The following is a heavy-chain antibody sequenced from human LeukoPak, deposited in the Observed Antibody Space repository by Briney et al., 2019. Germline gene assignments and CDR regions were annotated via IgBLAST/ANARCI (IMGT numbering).Heavy chain of an antibody. CDR1: GYSISSSYY. V-gene: IGHV4-61*01. D-gene: IGHD1-26*01. CDR2: IYYSGST. Sequence: SETLSLTSTVSGYSISSSYYWSWIRQPPGKGLEWIGYIYYSGSTNYNPSLKSRVTISVDTSKNQFSLKLSSVTAADTAVYYCARDKLLNAFDIWGQGTMVTVSS. CDR3: ARDKLLNAFDI. J-gene: IGHJ3*02.